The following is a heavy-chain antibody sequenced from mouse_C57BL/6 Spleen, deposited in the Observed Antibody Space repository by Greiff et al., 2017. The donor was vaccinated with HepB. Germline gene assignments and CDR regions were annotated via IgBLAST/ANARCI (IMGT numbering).Heavy chain of an antibody. CDR3: ARLAYYNAMDY. D-gene: IGHD2-12*01. J-gene: IGHJ4*01. CDR2: ISSGGSYT. V-gene: IGHV5-6*02. CDR1: GFTFSSYG. Sequence: EVKLVESGGDLVKPGGSLKLSCAASGFTFSSYGMSWVRQTPDKRLEWVATISSGGSYTYYPDCVKGRFTISRDNAKNTLYLQMSSLKSEDTAMYYCARLAYYNAMDYWGQGTSVTVSS.